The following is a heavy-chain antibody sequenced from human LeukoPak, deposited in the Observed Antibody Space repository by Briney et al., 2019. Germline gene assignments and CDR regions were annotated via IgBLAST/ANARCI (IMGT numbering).Heavy chain of an antibody. V-gene: IGHV4-34*01. Sequence: PSETLSLTCAVYGGSFSGYYWSWIRQPPGKGLEWIGEINHSGSTNYNPSLKSRVTISVDTSKNQFSLKLSSVTAADTAVYYCARASGCDYWGQGTLVTVSS. CDR3: ARASGCDY. CDR2: INHSGST. J-gene: IGHJ4*02. CDR1: GGSFSGYY.